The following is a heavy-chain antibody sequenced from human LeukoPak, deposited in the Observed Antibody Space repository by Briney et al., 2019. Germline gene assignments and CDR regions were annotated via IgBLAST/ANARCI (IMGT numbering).Heavy chain of an antibody. CDR3: ARVPRGWFDP. J-gene: IGHJ5*02. V-gene: IGHV4-34*01. Sequence: SETLSLTCAVYGGSFSGYYWSWIRQPPGKGLEWIGEINHSGSTNYNPSLKSRVTISVDMSKNQFSLKLSSVTAADTAVYYCARVPRGWFDPWGQGTLVTVSS. CDR1: GGSFSGYY. CDR2: INHSGST. D-gene: IGHD3-10*01.